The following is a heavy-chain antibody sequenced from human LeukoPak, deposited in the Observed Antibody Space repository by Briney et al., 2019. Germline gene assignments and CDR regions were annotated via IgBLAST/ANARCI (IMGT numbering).Heavy chain of an antibody. J-gene: IGHJ5*02. CDR3: ARTCSSTSCPLPWFDP. V-gene: IGHV4-34*01. CDR1: GGSFSGYY. D-gene: IGHD2-2*01. Sequence: PSETLSLTCAVYGGSFSGYYWSWIRQPPGKGLDWIGEINHSGSTNYNPSLKSRVTISVDTSKNQFSLTLSPVTAADTAVYYCARTCSSTSCPLPWFDPWGQGTLVTVSS. CDR2: INHSGST.